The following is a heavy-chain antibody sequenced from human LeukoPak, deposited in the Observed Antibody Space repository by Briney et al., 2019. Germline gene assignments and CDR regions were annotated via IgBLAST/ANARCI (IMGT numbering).Heavy chain of an antibody. V-gene: IGHV1-69*05. J-gene: IGHJ4*02. D-gene: IGHD5-18*01. CDR3: ARDAWNTATPNY. Sequence: GSSVKVSCKASGGTFSSYAISWVRQAPGQGLEWMGGIIPIFGTANYAQKFQGRVTITTDESTSTAYMELSSLRSEDTAVYYCARDAWNTATPNYWGQGTLVTVSS. CDR1: GGTFSSYA. CDR2: IIPIFGTA.